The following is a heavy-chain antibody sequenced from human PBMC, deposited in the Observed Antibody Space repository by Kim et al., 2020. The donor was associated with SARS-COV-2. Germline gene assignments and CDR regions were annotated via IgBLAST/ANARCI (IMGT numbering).Heavy chain of an antibody. CDR3: TKGSRPTMLKSHCEY. D-gene: IGHD3-10*02. Sequence: GGSLRLSCAVSGFTFSNYAMNWVRQAPGKGLEWVSGIRGSGSSTYYADSVRGRFTISRDDSENTLYLQIDSLRTDNTAVYYCTKGSRPTMLKSHCEYWG. CDR2: IRGSGSST. V-gene: IGHV3-23*01. J-gene: IGHJ4*01. CDR1: GFTFSNYA.